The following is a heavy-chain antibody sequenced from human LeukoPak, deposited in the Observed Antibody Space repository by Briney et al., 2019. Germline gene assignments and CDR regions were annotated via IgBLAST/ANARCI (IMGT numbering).Heavy chain of an antibody. J-gene: IGHJ4*02. V-gene: IGHV3-23*01. CDR1: GFPFSSYA. CDR3: AKDVRFLEF. D-gene: IGHD3-3*01. CDR2: ISGSGGST. Sequence: GGSLRLSCVASGFPFSSYAMSWVRQAPGKGLECVSVISGSGGSTYYADSVKGRFTISRDNSKNTLYLQMNSLRAEDTAVYYCAKDVRFLEFWGQGTLVTVSS.